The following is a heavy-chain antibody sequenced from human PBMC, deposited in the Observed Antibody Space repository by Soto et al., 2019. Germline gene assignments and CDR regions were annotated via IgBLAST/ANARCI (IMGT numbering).Heavy chain of an antibody. Sequence: PGGSLRLSCAASGFTFSSYGMHWGRQAPCKGLEWVAVIPYDGSNKYYADSVKGRFTISRDNSKNTLYLQMNSLRAEDTAVYYCAKGGLDTYYYDSSGYHLPGPYFDYWGQGTLVTVSS. CDR3: AKGGLDTYYYDSSGYHLPGPYFDY. CDR2: IPYDGSNK. CDR1: GFTFSSYG. V-gene: IGHV3-30*18. D-gene: IGHD3-22*01. J-gene: IGHJ4*02.